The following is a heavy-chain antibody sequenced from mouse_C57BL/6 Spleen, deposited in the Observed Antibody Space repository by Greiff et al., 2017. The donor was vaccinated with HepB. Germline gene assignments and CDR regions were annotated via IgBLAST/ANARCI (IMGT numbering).Heavy chain of an antibody. CDR2: INPYNGGT. V-gene: IGHV1-19*01. CDR3: ARFRASNYLYAMDY. CDR1: GYTFTDYY. Sequence: EVQLQQSGPVLVKPGASVKMSCKASGYTFTDYYMNWVKQSPGKSLEWIGVINPYNGGTSYNQKFKGKATLTVDKSSSTAYMELNSLTSEDSAVYYCARFRASNYLYAMDYWGQGTSVTVSS. J-gene: IGHJ4*01. D-gene: IGHD2-5*01.